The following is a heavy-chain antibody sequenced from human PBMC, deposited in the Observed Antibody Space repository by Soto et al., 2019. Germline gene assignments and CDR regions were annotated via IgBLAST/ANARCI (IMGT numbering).Heavy chain of an antibody. Sequence: SVQVSCKASGGTFSSYAISWVRQAPGQGLEWMGGIIPIFGTANYAQKFQGRVTITADNSTSTAYMELSSLRSEDTAVYYCARGGGGGDVSGGRGYPRPHPGYNGFDPWGQGT. D-gene: IGHD2-15*01. CDR3: ARGGGGGDVSGGRGYPRPHPGYNGFDP. J-gene: IGHJ5*02. CDR2: IIPIFGTA. CDR1: GGTFSSYA. V-gene: IGHV1-69*06.